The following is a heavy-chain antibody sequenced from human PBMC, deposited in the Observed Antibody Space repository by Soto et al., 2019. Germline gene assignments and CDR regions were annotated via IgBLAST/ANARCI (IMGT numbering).Heavy chain of an antibody. CDR3: ARDRLMVRGVIMYYFDY. V-gene: IGHV3-33*01. CDR1: GFTFSSYG. CDR2: IWYDGSNK. J-gene: IGHJ4*02. D-gene: IGHD3-10*01. Sequence: QVQLVESGGGVVQPGRSLRLSCVASGFTFSSYGMHWVRQAPGKGLEWVAVIWYDGSNKYYADSVKGRFTISRDNSKNTLYLQMNSLRAEDTAVYYCARDRLMVRGVIMYYFDYWGQGTLVTVSS.